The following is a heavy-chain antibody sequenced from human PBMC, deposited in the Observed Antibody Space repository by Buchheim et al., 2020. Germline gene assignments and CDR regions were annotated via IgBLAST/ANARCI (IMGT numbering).Heavy chain of an antibody. CDR3: ARDAFGISGGAGGNWFDP. J-gene: IGHJ5*02. CDR2: IQTYLRF. CDR1: GASLSRGSYH. V-gene: IGHV4-61*02. Sequence: QVQLQESGPGLVKPSQTLSLTCNVSGASLSRGSYHWSWFRQPAGKGLEWLGRIQTYLRFDYNPSYESRLTLSIDTSKNLLSLTLTAVTAADTAVYYCARDAFGISGGAGGNWFDPWGQGTL. D-gene: IGHD3-16*01.